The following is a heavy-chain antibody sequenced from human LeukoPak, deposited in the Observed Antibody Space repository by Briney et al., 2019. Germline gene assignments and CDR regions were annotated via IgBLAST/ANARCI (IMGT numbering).Heavy chain of an antibody. Sequence: ASMKVSFKASGYTFINYGFSWVRQAPGQGLEWMGWISVYNGNTNYLQKFQGRVTMTTDTSTNTVYMELRSLRSDDTAVYYCARVSTNSRVAGYDPQWYFDLWGRGTPVTVSP. CDR3: ARVSTNSRVAGYDPQWYFDL. D-gene: IGHD5-12*01. J-gene: IGHJ2*01. CDR2: ISVYNGNT. CDR1: GYTFINYG. V-gene: IGHV1-18*04.